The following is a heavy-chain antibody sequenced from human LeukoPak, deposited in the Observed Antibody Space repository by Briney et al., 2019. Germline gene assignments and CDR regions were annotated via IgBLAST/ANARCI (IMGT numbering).Heavy chain of an antibody. J-gene: IGHJ4*02. D-gene: IGHD4-17*01. V-gene: IGHV4-34*01. CDR2: HNHSGSP. Sequence: PSETLSLTCAVYGRSFSGYYWSWIRQPPGKGLEWMGEHNHSGSPNYTPSLQSRVTISVDTSENQFSLELSSVTAADTAVYYCASRSYGDYAGRIDYWGQGTLVTVSS. CDR3: ASRSYGDYAGRIDY. CDR1: GRSFSGYY.